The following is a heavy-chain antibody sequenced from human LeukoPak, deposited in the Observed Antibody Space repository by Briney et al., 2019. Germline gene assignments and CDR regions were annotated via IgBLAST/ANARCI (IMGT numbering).Heavy chain of an antibody. D-gene: IGHD3-22*01. J-gene: IGHJ5*02. CDR3: ARDLHYYGSSGYYVSHWFDP. V-gene: IGHV4-59*01. Sequence: PSETLSLTCTVSGGSISSYYWSWIRQPPGKGLEWIGYIYYSGSTNYNPSLKSRLTISVDTSKNQFSLKLSSVTAADTAVYYCARDLHYYGSSGYYVSHWFDPWGQGTLVTVSS. CDR1: GGSISSYY. CDR2: IYYSGST.